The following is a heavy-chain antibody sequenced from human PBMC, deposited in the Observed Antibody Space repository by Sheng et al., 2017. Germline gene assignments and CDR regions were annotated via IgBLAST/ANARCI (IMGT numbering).Heavy chain of an antibody. Sequence: EVQLVESGGGSVHPGESLRLSCAASGFTSSRHWMQWVRQAPGKGLVWVSRIDGDGSTTTYADSVKGRFTIFRDNAKNTLYLQMNSLRAEDTAVYYCVRSGVPNGFDIWGPRDNGHRLF. J-gene: IGHJ3*02. CDR2: IDGDGSTT. D-gene: IGHD2-15*01. V-gene: IGHV3-74*03. CDR3: VRSGVPNGFDI. CDR1: GFTSSRHW.